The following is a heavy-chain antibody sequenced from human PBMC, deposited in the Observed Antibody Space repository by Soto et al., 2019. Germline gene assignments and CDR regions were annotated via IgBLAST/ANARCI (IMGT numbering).Heavy chain of an antibody. V-gene: IGHV3-64D*06. D-gene: IGHD2-15*01. CDR3: VKGSRGEYWYYYNDVDV. Sequence: WGSLRLSWLASGCSCDKDVMHWCRQYTGPGLEYVSGISDTGGSTFNADSVRGRFSISRDNSRETLFLQMSSLRAEDTAVYYCVKGSRGEYWYYYNDVDVWGQGTTGTASS. CDR1: GCSCDKDV. CDR2: ISDTGGST. J-gene: IGHJ6*02.